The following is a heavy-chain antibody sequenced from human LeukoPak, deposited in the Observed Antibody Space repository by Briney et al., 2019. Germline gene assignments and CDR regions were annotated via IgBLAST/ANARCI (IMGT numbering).Heavy chain of an antibody. D-gene: IGHD3-22*01. Sequence: SQTLSLTCTVSGGSISSGSYYWSWIRQPAGKGLEWIGRIYTSGSTNYNPSLKSRVTISVDTSKNQFSLKLGSVTAADTAVYYCARSRHYYDSSGYYSYYFDYWGQGTLVTVSS. J-gene: IGHJ4*02. CDR1: GGSISSGSYY. V-gene: IGHV4-61*02. CDR2: IYTSGST. CDR3: ARSRHYYDSSGYYSYYFDY.